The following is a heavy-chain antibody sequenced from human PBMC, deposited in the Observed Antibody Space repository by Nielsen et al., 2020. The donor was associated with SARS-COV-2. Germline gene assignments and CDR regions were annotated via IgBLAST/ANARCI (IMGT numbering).Heavy chain of an antibody. V-gene: IGHV3-30*18. D-gene: IGHD3-22*01. CDR2: ISYDGSNK. J-gene: IGHJ4*02. Sequence: GESLKISCAASGFTFSSYGMHWVRQAPGKGLEWVAVISYDGSNKYYADSVKGRFTISRDNSKNTLYLQMNSLRAEDTAVYYCAKASTYYYDSSGYSDYWGQGTLVTVSS. CDR1: GFTFSSYG. CDR3: AKASTYYYDSSGYSDY.